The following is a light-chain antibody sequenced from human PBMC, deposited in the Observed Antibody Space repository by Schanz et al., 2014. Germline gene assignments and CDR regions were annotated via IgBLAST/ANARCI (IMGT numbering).Light chain of an antibody. Sequence: NFMLTQPHXXXXXXXKTVTISXXRSIGXIASTNVQWFQQRPGSSPTTVIYEDDQRPSGVPDRFSGSIDSSSNSAALTISGLKTEDEGDYYCQSYDSTIVVFGGGTKLTVL. CDR2: EDD. CDR3: QSYDSTIVV. CDR1: IGXIASTN. J-gene: IGLJ3*02. V-gene: IGLV6-57*01.